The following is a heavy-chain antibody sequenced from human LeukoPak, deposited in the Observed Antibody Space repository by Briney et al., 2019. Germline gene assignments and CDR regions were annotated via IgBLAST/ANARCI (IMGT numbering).Heavy chain of an antibody. CDR1: GFTFSSYW. D-gene: IGHD6-13*01. CDR3: ARNAAGLTFDY. CDR2: INSDGSST. V-gene: IGHV3-74*01. J-gene: IGHJ4*02. Sequence: PGGSLRLSCAASGFTFSSYWMHWVRQAPGKGLVWVSRINSDGSSTNYADSVKGRFTISRGNAENTLYLQMNSLRAEDTAVYYCARNAAGLTFDYWGQGTLVTVSS.